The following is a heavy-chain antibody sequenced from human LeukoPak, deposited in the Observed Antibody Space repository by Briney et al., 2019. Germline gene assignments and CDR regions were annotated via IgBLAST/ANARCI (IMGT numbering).Heavy chain of an antibody. CDR2: INSDGSTT. CDR1: GLTFSSYW. Sequence: GGSLRLSCAASGLTFSSYWMHWVRQAPGKGLVWVSRINSDGSTTNYADSVKGRFTISRDNAKNTLDLQMNSLRAEDTAVYYCAREDVSLGGYFDYWGQGTLVTVSS. V-gene: IGHV3-74*01. J-gene: IGHJ4*02. D-gene: IGHD3-16*01. CDR3: AREDVSLGGYFDY.